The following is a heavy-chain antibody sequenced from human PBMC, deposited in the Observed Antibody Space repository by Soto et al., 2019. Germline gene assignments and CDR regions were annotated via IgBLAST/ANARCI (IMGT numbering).Heavy chain of an antibody. Sequence: QLQLQESGPGLVKPSETLSLTCTVSGGSISSSSYYWGWIRQPPGKGLEWIGSIYYSGSTYYNPSLKSRVTISVDTSKTQFSMKLSSVTAADTAVYYCARVGYCISTSCYRTWFDPWGQGTLVTVSS. V-gene: IGHV4-39*01. CDR1: GGSISSSSYY. D-gene: IGHD2-2*01. J-gene: IGHJ5*02. CDR2: IYYSGST. CDR3: ARVGYCISTSCYRTWFDP.